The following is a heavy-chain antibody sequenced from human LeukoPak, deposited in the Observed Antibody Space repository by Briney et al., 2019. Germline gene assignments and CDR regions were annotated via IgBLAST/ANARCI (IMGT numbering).Heavy chain of an antibody. CDR3: AREVMDNLRFDY. Sequence: ALVKVSCKASGYTFTSYYMHWVRQAPGQGLEWMGIINPSGGDTSYAQKLQGRLTMTRDTSTNTVYMELTSLRSEDTAVYYCAREVMDNLRFDYWGQGTLVTVSS. CDR2: INPSGGDT. J-gene: IGHJ4*02. D-gene: IGHD1-14*01. CDR1: GYTFTSYY. V-gene: IGHV1-46*04.